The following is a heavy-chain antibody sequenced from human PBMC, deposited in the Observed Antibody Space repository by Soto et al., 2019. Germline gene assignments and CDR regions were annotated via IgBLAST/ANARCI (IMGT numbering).Heavy chain of an antibody. D-gene: IGHD6-13*01. CDR1: GGSISSGGYY. J-gene: IGHJ5*02. CDR3: ARDPGIAAAGTIWFDP. Sequence: QVQLQESGPGLVKPSQTLSLTCTVSGGSISSGGYYWSWIRQHPGKGLEWIGYIYYSGSTYYNPSLKSRVTISVDTSKNQFSLKLSSVTAADTAVYYCARDPGIAAAGTIWFDPWGQGTLVTVSS. CDR2: IYYSGST. V-gene: IGHV4-31*03.